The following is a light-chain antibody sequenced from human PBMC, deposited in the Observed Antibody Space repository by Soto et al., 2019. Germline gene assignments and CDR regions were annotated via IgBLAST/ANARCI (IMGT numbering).Light chain of an antibody. CDR1: QSISNY. J-gene: IGKJ1*01. Sequence: DIQMTQSPSSLSASVGDRVTITCRASQSISNYLNWYQQKPGKAPKLLIYAASSMQSGVPSRFRGSGSETDFTLTISTLQPDDSATYYCQHSFSPLSRFGQGT. CDR2: AAS. V-gene: IGKV1-39*01. CDR3: QHSFSPLSR.